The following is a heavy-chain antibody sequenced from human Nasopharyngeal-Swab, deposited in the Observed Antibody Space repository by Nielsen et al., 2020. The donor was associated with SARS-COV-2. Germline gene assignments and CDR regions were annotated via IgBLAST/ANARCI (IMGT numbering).Heavy chain of an antibody. J-gene: IGHJ6*02. V-gene: IGHV3-48*03. CDR2: ISSSGSTR. CDR1: GFTFSSYE. CDR3: ARVSWSDYDFWSGYYKSSYYYGMDV. D-gene: IGHD3-3*01. Sequence: GGSLSLSCAASGFTFSSYEMNWVRQAPGKGLEWVSYISSSGSTRYYADSVKGRFTISRDNAKNSLYLQMNSLRAEDTAVYYCARVSWSDYDFWSGYYKSSYYYGMDVWGQGTTVTVSS.